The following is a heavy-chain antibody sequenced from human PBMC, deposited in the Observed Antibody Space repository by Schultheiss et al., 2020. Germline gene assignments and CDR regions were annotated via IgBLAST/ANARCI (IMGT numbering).Heavy chain of an antibody. V-gene: IGHV4-4*02. CDR1: GGSISSSNW. CDR2: INHSGST. Sequence: SETLSLTCAVSGGSISSSNWWSWVRQPPGKGLEWIGEINHSGSTNYNPSLKSRVTMSVDTSENQFSLKLSSVTAADTAMYYCARVKERGSSWYGGLDRDYGMDVWGQGTTVTVSS. CDR3: ARVKERGSSWYGGLDRDYGMDV. J-gene: IGHJ6*02. D-gene: IGHD6-13*01.